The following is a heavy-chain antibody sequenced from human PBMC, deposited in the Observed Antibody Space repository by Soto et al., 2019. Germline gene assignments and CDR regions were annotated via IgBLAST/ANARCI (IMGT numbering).Heavy chain of an antibody. CDR2: IIPIFGTA. Sequence: ASVKVSCKASGGTFSSYAISWVRQAPGQGLEWMGGIIPIFGTANYAQKFQGRVTITADESTSTAYMELSSLRSEDTAVYYCARLGQGRRYEYTYYYYGMDVWGRGTTVTVSS. V-gene: IGHV1-69*13. J-gene: IGHJ6*02. CDR1: GGTFSSYA. CDR3: ARLGQGRRYEYTYYYYGMDV. D-gene: IGHD5-12*01.